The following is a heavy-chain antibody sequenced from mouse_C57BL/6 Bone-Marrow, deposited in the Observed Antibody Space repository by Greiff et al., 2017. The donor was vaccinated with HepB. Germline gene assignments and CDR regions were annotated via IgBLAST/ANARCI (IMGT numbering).Heavy chain of an antibody. D-gene: IGHD2-5*01. CDR3: ARQTIVTTYFDY. V-gene: IGHV5-17*01. CDR1: GFTFSDYG. J-gene: IGHJ2*01. CDR2: ISSGSSTI. Sequence: EVMLVESGGGLVKPGGSLKLSCAASGFTFSDYGMHWVRQAPEKGLEWVAYISSGSSTIYYADTVKVRFTISRDNAKNTLFLQMTSLRSEDTAMYYCARQTIVTTYFDYWGQGTTLTVSS.